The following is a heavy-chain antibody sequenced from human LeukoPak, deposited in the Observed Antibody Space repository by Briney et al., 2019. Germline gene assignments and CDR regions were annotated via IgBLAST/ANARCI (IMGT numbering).Heavy chain of an antibody. J-gene: IGHJ5*02. CDR3: AKDRPIEGGFDP. Sequence: GGSLRLSCVVSGFSLTTYGVLWVRQAPGKGLEWVAFIRPNGINTYYEDSVEGRFTIPRDNSKGTLYLQMNSLRTEDTAVYYCAKDRPIEGGFDPWGQGSLVTVSS. D-gene: IGHD3-16*01. V-gene: IGHV3-30*02. CDR1: GFSLTTYG. CDR2: IRPNGINT.